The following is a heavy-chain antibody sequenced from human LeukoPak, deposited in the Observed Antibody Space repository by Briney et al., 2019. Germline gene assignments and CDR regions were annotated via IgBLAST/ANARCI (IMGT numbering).Heavy chain of an antibody. Sequence: EASVKVSCKASGGTFSSYAISWVRQAPGQGLEWMGRIIPILGIANYAQKFQGRVTITADESTSTAYMELSSLRSEDTAVYYCARDAVYGAYAFDIWGQGTMVTVSS. CDR3: ARDAVYGAYAFDI. CDR1: GGTFSSYA. D-gene: IGHD3-10*01. CDR2: IIPILGIA. V-gene: IGHV1-69*04. J-gene: IGHJ3*02.